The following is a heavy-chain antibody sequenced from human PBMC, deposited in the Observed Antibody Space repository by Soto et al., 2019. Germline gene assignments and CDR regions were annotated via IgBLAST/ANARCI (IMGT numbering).Heavy chain of an antibody. CDR3: ARVTYYYASSGYSPLFDY. Sequence: ASVKVSCKASGYTFTSYGISWVRQAPGQGLEWMGWISAYNGNTNYAQKLQGRVTMTTDTSTSTAYMELRSLRSDDTAVYYCARVTYYYASSGYSPLFDYWGQGTLVTVSS. V-gene: IGHV1-18*04. CDR1: GYTFTSYG. CDR2: ISAYNGNT. J-gene: IGHJ4*02. D-gene: IGHD3-22*01.